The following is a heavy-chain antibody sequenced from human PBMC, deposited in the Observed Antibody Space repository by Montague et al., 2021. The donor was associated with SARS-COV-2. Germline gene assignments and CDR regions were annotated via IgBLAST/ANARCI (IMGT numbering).Heavy chain of an antibody. CDR2: INRDGSVR. J-gene: IGHJ5*01. V-gene: IGHV3-74*01. D-gene: IGHD4-23*01. CDR3: ANSRTTVESGTAMDS. CDR1: GFTSSSYW. Sequence: SLRLSCAASGFTSSSYWMHWVRKGPGKGLVWVSRINRDGSVRSYADSVRGRYTISRDIAKNTLYLQMDGLRVEDTALYFCANSRTTVESGTAMDSWGQGTLVTVST.